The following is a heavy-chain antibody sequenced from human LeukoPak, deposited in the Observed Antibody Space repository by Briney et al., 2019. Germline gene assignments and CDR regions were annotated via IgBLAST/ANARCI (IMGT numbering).Heavy chain of an antibody. CDR2: IYYSGST. Sequence: SETLSLTCTVSGGSISSYYWSWIRQPPGKGLEWIGYIYYSGSTNYNPSLKSRVTISVDTSKNQFSLKLSSVTAADTAVYYCARDISSGWYGPSLYYYYYMDVWGKGTTVTVSS. V-gene: IGHV4-59*01. CDR1: GGSISSYY. D-gene: IGHD6-19*01. CDR3: ARDISSGWYGPSLYYYYYMDV. J-gene: IGHJ6*03.